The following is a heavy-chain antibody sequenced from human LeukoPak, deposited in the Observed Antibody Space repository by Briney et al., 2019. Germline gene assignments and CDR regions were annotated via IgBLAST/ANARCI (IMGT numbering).Heavy chain of an antibody. CDR3: AKGIRDYYSTHDAFDI. Sequence: PGGSLRLSCAASGFTFSSYWMSWVRQTPGKGLEWVSGVSASGGSTYYADSVKGRFTISRDNSKSTLSLQMNSLRAEDTAVYYCAKGIRDYYSTHDAFDIWGQGTMVTVSS. CDR1: GFTFSSYW. CDR2: VSASGGST. J-gene: IGHJ3*02. D-gene: IGHD3-10*01. V-gene: IGHV3-23*01.